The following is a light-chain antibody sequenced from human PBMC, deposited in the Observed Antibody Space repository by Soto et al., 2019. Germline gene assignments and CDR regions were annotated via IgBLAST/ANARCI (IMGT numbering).Light chain of an antibody. Sequence: EIVLTQSPGTLSLSPGERATLSCRASQSVGSNSLAWYQQKPGQAPRLLIYRAYNRATGIPDRFSGSGSGTAFTLSISRLEPEDFAVYHCQQYGSAPWTFGQGTKVEIK. J-gene: IGKJ1*01. V-gene: IGKV3-20*01. CDR1: QSVGSNS. CDR3: QQYGSAPWT. CDR2: RAY.